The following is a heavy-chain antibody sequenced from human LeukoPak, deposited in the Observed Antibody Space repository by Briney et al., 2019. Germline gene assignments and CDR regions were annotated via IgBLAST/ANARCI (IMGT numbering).Heavy chain of an antibody. CDR1: GFIFTNHF. D-gene: IGHD6-6*01. V-gene: IGHV3-7*01. CDR3: AKWKYSNSGIDDY. Sequence: GGSLRLSCAASGFIFTNHFMSWVRQAPGKGLEWVASIKHDGSEKYYVDSVRGRFTISRDNTMNSLYLQMSSLRAEDTAVYYCAKWKYSNSGIDDYWGQGTLVTVSS. J-gene: IGHJ4*02. CDR2: IKHDGSEK.